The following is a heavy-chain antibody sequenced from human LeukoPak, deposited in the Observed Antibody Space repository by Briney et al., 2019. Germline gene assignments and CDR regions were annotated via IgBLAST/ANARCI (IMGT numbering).Heavy chain of an antibody. V-gene: IGHV3-7*03. J-gene: IGHJ6*02. Sequence: GGSLRLSCAASGFTFSSYWMGWVRQAPGKRLEWVANMNIDGSEKYYADSAKGRFTISRDNARNSVYLQMNSLRAEDTAVYYCAKEDGYCSSTSCATYYYYGMDVWGQGTTVTVSS. D-gene: IGHD2-2*01. CDR2: MNIDGSEK. CDR3: AKEDGYCSSTSCATYYYYGMDV. CDR1: GFTFSSYW.